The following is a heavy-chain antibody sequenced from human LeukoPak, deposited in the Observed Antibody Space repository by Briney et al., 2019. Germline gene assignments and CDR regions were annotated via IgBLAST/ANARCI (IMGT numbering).Heavy chain of an antibody. CDR3: ARVRPMATTYYFDY. J-gene: IGHJ4*02. CDR1: GGSISSYY. CDR2: IYYSGST. Sequence: SETLSLTCTVSGGSISSYYWSWIRQPPGKGLEWIGYIYYSGSTNCNPSLKSRVTISVDTSKNQFSLKLSSVTATDTAVYYCARVRPMATTYYFDYWGQGTLVTVSS. D-gene: IGHD5-24*01. V-gene: IGHV4-59*01.